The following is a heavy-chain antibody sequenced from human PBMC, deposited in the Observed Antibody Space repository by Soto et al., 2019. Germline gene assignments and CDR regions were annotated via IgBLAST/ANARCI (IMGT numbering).Heavy chain of an antibody. CDR3: AKAVGAVQLCFSEWTQGAEYFHY. D-gene: IGHD3-3*01. J-gene: IGHJ1*01. V-gene: IGHV3-23*01. Sequence: GGSLRLSCAASGFTFGGYAMSWVRQAPGKGLEWVSTISDSGGNTYNTDSVKGRFTISRDNSKNTLYLQMNSLRADDTAVYYCAKAVGAVQLCFSEWTQGAEYFHYWGQGTVVTVSS. CDR1: GFTFGGYA. CDR2: ISDSGGNT.